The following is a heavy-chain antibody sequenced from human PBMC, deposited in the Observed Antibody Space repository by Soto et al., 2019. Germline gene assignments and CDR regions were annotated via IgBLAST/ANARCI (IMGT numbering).Heavy chain of an antibody. CDR2: MNPNSGNT. V-gene: IGHV1-8*01. D-gene: IGHD6-19*01. J-gene: IGHJ6*02. CDR3: ARDLIAVAGWGYYGMDV. Sequence: QVQLVQSGAEVKKPGASVKVSCMASGYTFTSYDINWVRQATGQGLEWMGWMNPNSGNTGYAQKFQGRVTMTRNTSISTAYMELSSLRSEDTAVYYCARDLIAVAGWGYYGMDVWGQGTTVTVSS. CDR1: GYTFTSYD.